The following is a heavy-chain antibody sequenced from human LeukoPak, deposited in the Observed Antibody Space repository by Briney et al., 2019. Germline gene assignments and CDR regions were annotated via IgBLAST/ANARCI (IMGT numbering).Heavy chain of an antibody. V-gene: IGHV3-23*01. CDR1: GFTFSSHG. J-gene: IGHJ4*02. CDR2: ISASGDST. Sequence: GSLRLSCAASGFTFSSHGMGWVRQAPGKGLKWVSAISASGDSTYYADFVKGRFTVSRDNSKNTLFLQMNSLGAEDTAIYYCAKGYDFDYWGQGTLVTVSS. CDR3: AKGYDFDY. D-gene: IGHD5-12*01.